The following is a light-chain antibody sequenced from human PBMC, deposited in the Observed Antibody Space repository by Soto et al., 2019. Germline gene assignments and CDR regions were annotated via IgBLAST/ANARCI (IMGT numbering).Light chain of an antibody. J-gene: IGLJ1*01. CDR1: SSDVGAYGH. CDR3: CSDTTRGTYV. V-gene: IGLV2-18*02. CDR2: EVD. Sequence: QSALTQPPSASGSLGQSVTISCTGTSSDVGAYGHVSWYQHHPGKAPKFILYEVDHRPSGVSDRFSGSQSGDTAFLTISGLQAGDEAEYYCCSDTTRGTYVFGSGTKVTVL.